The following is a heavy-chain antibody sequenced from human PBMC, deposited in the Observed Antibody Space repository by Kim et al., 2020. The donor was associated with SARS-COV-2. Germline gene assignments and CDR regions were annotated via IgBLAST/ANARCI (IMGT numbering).Heavy chain of an antibody. CDR2: IYYSGST. CDR3: ARGDCSGGSCYSRHYYGMDV. D-gene: IGHD2-15*01. V-gene: IGHV4-31*03. J-gene: IGHJ6*02. Sequence: SETLSLTCTVSGGSISSGGYYWSWIRQHPGKGLEWIGYIYYSGSTYYNPSLKSRVTISVDTSKNQFSLKLSSVTAADTAVYYCARGDCSGGSCYSRHYYGMDVWGQGTTVTVSS. CDR1: GGSISSGGYY.